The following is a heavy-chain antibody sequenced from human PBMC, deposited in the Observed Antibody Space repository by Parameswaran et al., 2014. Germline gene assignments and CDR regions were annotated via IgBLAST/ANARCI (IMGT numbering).Heavy chain of an antibody. CDR2: IYYSGST. J-gene: IGHJ4*02. Sequence: SETLSLTCTVSGGSISSGGYYWSWIRQHPGKGLEWIGYIYYSGSTYYNPSLKSRVTISVDTSKNQFSLKLSSVTAADTAVYYCARGDVLRYFEFWGQGTLVTVSS. CDR3: ARGDVLRYFEF. CDR1: GGSISSGGYY. V-gene: IGHV4-31*03. D-gene: IGHD3-9*01.